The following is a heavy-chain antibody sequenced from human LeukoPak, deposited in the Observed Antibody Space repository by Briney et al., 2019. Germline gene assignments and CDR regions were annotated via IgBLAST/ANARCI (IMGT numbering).Heavy chain of an antibody. Sequence: PGGSLRLSCAASGFTVSSNYMSWVRQAPGKGLEWVSSISSSSSYIYYADSVKGRFTISRDNAKNSLYLQMNSLRAEDTAVYYCARVGYYYDSSGPPGAWGQGTLVTVSS. CDR3: ARVGYYYDSSGPPGA. V-gene: IGHV3-21*01. CDR1: GFTVSSNY. D-gene: IGHD3-22*01. CDR2: ISSSSSYI. J-gene: IGHJ4*02.